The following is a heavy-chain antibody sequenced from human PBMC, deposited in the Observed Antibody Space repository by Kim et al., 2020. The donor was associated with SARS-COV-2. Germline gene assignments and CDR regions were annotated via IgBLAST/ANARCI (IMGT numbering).Heavy chain of an antibody. J-gene: IGHJ4*02. Sequence: GGSLRLSCAASGFTFINAWMNWVRQAPGKGLEWVGRIKSKTDGGTTDYAAPVKGRFTISRDDSKDTLFLQMTSLETDDTAVYYCTTVFGTYIRGFFGYWGQGTLVTVSS. CDR2: IKSKTDGGTT. D-gene: IGHD1-26*01. CDR1: GFTFINAW. CDR3: TTVFGTYIRGFFGY. V-gene: IGHV3-15*01.